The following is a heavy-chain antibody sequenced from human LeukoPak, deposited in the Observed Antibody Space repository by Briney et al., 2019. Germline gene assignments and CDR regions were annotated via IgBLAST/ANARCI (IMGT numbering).Heavy chain of an antibody. CDR3: ARVKTSGWLDAFDI. CDR1: GFTFSTYG. J-gene: IGHJ3*02. D-gene: IGHD6-19*01. CDR2: IWYDGSHK. V-gene: IGHV3-33*01. Sequence: GGSLRLSCAASGFTFSTYGMHWVRQAPGKGLEWVALIWYDGSHKYYADSVKGRFTISRGNSKNTLYLQMNSLRAEDTAVYYCARVKTSGWLDAFDIWGQGTMVTVSS.